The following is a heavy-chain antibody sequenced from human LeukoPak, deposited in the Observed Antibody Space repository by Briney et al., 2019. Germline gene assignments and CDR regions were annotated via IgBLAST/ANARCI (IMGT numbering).Heavy chain of an antibody. V-gene: IGHV3-30-3*01. CDR2: ISYDGSNK. CDR3: ARGYDYIWGNYRYTDY. Sequence: GRSLRLSCAASGFTFSSYAMHWVRQAPGKGLEWVAVISYDGSNKYYADSVKGRFTISRDNSKNTLYLQVNSLRAEDTAVYYCARGYDYIWGNYRYTDYWGQGTLVTVSS. J-gene: IGHJ4*02. CDR1: GFTFSSYA. D-gene: IGHD3-16*02.